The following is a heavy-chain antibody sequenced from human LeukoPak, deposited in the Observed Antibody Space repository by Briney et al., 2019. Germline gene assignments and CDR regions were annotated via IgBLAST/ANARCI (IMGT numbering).Heavy chain of an antibody. D-gene: IGHD6-6*01. Sequence: GGSLRLSCAASGFTFSSYAMHWVRQAPGKGLEWVANIKQDGSEKYYVDSVRGRFTISRDNAKNSLYLEMSSLRAEDTAVYYCARDPASVPFDYWGQGTLVTVSS. CDR1: GFTFSSYA. V-gene: IGHV3-7*01. J-gene: IGHJ4*02. CDR3: ARDPASVPFDY. CDR2: IKQDGSEK.